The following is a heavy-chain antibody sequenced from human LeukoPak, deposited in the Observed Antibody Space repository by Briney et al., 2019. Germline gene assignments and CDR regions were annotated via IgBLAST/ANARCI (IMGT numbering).Heavy chain of an antibody. Sequence: PGGSLRLSCAASGFTFSDYWMHWLRQAPGKGLVWVSRINTDGSFTRYADSVQGRFTISRDTAKNTLFLQMNTLRAEDTGVYYCAREANVGGALQYWGQGILVTVSS. D-gene: IGHD1-26*01. CDR3: AREANVGGALQY. J-gene: IGHJ4*02. CDR1: GFTFSDYW. V-gene: IGHV3-74*01. CDR2: INTDGSFT.